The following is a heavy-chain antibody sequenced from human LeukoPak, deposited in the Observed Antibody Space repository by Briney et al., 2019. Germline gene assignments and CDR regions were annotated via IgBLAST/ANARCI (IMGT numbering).Heavy chain of an antibody. V-gene: IGHV4-39*07. CDR2: IYYSGST. Sequence: PSETLSLTCTVSGGSISSSSYYWGWIRQPPGKGLEWIGCIYYSGSTYYNPSLKSRVTISVDTSKSQFSLKLSSVTAADTAVYYCARDTNDILTGYYVDYWGQGTLVTVSS. J-gene: IGHJ4*02. CDR1: GGSISSSSYY. D-gene: IGHD3-9*01. CDR3: ARDTNDILTGYYVDY.